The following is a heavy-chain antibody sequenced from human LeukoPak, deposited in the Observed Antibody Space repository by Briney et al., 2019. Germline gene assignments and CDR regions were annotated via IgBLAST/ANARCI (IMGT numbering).Heavy chain of an antibody. CDR2: IYYSGGT. Sequence: SQTLSLTCTVSGGSISSGDYYWSWIRQPPGTGLEWIGYIYYSGGTYYNPSLKSRVTISVDTSKNQFSLKLSSVTAADTAVYYCARVRRDYDSSGYFRYWYFDLWGRGTLVTVSS. V-gene: IGHV4-30-4*01. D-gene: IGHD3-22*01. CDR1: GGSISSGDYY. J-gene: IGHJ2*01. CDR3: ARVRRDYDSSGYFRYWYFDL.